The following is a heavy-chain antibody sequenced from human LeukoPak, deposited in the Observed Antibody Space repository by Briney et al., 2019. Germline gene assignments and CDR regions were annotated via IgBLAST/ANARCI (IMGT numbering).Heavy chain of an antibody. J-gene: IGHJ5*02. Sequence: SETLSLTCTVSGGSISSYYWSWIRQPPGKGLEWIGYIYYSGSTNYNPSLKSRVTISVDTSKNQFSLKLSSVTAADPAVYYCAXXXGYDSSGYYYDWFDPWGQGTLVTVSS. CDR2: IYYSGST. D-gene: IGHD3-22*01. CDR1: GGSISSYY. V-gene: IGHV4-59*08. CDR3: AXXXGYDSSGYYYDWFDP.